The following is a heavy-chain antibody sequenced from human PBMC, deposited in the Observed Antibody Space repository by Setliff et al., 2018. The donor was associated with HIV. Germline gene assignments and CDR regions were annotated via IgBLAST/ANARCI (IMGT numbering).Heavy chain of an antibody. J-gene: IGHJ3*02. D-gene: IGHD3-10*01. V-gene: IGHV5-51*01. CDR3: ARHLRETYYYGSGSPGVAFDI. CDR2: IYPDDSDT. CDR1: GTSFTTYW. Sequence: GDSLKISCKGSGTSFTTYWIGWVRQMPGKGLEWMGIIYPDDSDTRYNTSFQGQVTISADKSINTAYLQWSSLRASDTAMYYCARHLRETYYYGSGSPGVAFDIWGQGTMVTVSS.